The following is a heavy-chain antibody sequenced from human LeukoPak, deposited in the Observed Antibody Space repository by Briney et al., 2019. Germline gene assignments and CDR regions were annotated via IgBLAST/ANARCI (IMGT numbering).Heavy chain of an antibody. Sequence: SETLSLTCTVSGGSISSSDYYWVWIRQPPGKGLEWIGCIYYSGSTYYSPSLKSRVSISIDTSKNQFSLKLTSLTAADTAVYYCARRVWASSKVDYWGQGTLVTVSS. J-gene: IGHJ4*02. CDR1: GGSISSSDYY. D-gene: IGHD3-16*01. CDR3: ARRVWASSKVDY. CDR2: IYYSGST. V-gene: IGHV4-39*01.